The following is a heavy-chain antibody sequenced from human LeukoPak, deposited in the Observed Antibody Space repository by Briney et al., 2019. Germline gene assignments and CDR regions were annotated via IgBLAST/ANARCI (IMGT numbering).Heavy chain of an antibody. D-gene: IGHD5-12*01. J-gene: IGHJ4*02. Sequence: ASVKVSCKTSGYTFTGYYMHWVRQAPGQGLEWMGWINPNSGGTNYAQKFQGRVTMTRDTSISTAYMELSRQRSDDTAVYYCARAFGYSGYENYFDYWGQGTLVTVSS. V-gene: IGHV1-2*02. CDR1: GYTFTGYY. CDR3: ARAFGYSGYENYFDY. CDR2: INPNSGGT.